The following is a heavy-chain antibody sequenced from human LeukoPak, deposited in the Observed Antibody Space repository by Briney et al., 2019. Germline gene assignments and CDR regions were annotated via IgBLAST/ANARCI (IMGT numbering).Heavy chain of an antibody. V-gene: IGHV1-18*01. CDR1: GYTFTSYG. D-gene: IGHD3-22*01. J-gene: IGHJ4*02. CDR2: ISAYNGNT. CDR3: ARHDYYDSSGYYYIDY. Sequence: ASVKVSCTASGYTFTSYGISWVRQAPGQGLEWMGWISAYNGNTNYAQKLQGRVTMTTDTSTSTAYMELRSLRSDDTAVYYCARHDYYDSSGYYYIDYWGQGTLVTVSS.